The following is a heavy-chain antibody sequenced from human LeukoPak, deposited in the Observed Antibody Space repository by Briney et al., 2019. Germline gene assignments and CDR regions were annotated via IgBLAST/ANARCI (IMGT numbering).Heavy chain of an antibody. D-gene: IGHD5-18*01. CDR3: ATIKRGNIFGYFDF. CDR2: MLDTVTT. Sequence: SETLSPTCAVSGASMNTHYWSWIRQPPGKGLEWIGYMLDTVTTKDNPPLKSRFTLSADTSKNQFSLRLTSVTAADTAVYYCATIKRGNIFGYFDFWGQGIPVTVSS. J-gene: IGHJ4*02. CDR1: GASMNTHY. V-gene: IGHV4-59*11.